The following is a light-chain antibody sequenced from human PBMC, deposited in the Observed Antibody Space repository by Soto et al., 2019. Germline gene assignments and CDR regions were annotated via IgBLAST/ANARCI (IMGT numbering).Light chain of an antibody. CDR2: DAS. Sequence: DIQMTQSPSTLSASVGDRVTITCRASQSISSWLAWYQQKPGKAPKLLIYDASSLESGVPSRFSGSGSGTESTLTISSMQPDDFATYYCQQYNSYSGRTFGQGTKVE. V-gene: IGKV1-5*01. CDR1: QSISSW. CDR3: QQYNSYSGRT. J-gene: IGKJ1*01.